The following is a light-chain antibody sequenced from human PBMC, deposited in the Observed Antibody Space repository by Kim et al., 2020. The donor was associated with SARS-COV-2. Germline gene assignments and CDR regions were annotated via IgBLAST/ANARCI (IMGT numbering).Light chain of an antibody. J-gene: IGKJ3*01. V-gene: IGKV1-39*01. Sequence: DIQMTQSPSSLSASVGDRVTVTCQTTQSISRHLNWYQQKPGRAPKLLISAASNLQAGVPSRFSGSGSETDFTLTISSLQPEDFATYFCQQSYNTPFTFGPGTKVDIK. CDR1: QSISRH. CDR3: QQSYNTPFT. CDR2: AAS.